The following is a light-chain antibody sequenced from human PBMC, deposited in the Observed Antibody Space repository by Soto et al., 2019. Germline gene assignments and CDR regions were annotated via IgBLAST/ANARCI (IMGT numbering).Light chain of an antibody. J-gene: IGKJ2*01. CDR1: QSVLYSSNNKDY. V-gene: IGKV4-1*01. CDR3: QQYYSTPDT. CDR2: WAS. Sequence: DIVMTQSPDSLAVSLGERATINCKSSQSVLYSSNNKDYLAWYQQKPGQPPKLLIYWASTRESGVPDRFSGSGSGTDFTLTISSLQAEDVAAYYCQQYYSTPDTFGQGTKLEI.